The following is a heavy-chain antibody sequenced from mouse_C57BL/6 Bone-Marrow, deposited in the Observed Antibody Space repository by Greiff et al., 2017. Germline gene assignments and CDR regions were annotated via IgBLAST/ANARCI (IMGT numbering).Heavy chain of an antibody. Sequence: EVQLQQSGPELVKPGASVKIPCKASGYTFTDYNIDWVKQSHGKSLEWIGDINPNNGGTIYNQKFKGKATLTVDKSSSTAYMELRSLTSEDTAVYYCARRSLGYWGQGTTLTVSS. CDR2: INPNNGGT. CDR3: ARRSLGY. CDR1: GYTFTDYN. V-gene: IGHV1-18*01. J-gene: IGHJ2*01.